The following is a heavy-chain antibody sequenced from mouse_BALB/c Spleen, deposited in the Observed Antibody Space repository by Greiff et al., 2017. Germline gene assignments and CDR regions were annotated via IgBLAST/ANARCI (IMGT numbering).Heavy chain of an antibody. CDR3: ARDLYYYGSSYGYFDV. CDR2: ISYSGST. V-gene: IGHV3-2*02. D-gene: IGHD1-1*01. CDR1: GYSITSDYA. J-gene: IGHJ1*01. Sequence: EVKLVESGPGLVKPSQSLSLTCTVTGYSITSDYAWIWIRQLPGNKLEWMGYISYSGSTSYNPSLKSRISITRDTSKNQFFLQLNSVTTEDTATYYCARDLYYYGSSYGYFDVWGAGTTVTVSS.